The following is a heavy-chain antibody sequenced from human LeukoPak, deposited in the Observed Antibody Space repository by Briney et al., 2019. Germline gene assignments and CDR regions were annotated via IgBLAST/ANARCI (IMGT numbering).Heavy chain of an antibody. CDR2: INTDGSST. CDR1: GFTFSTYW. Sequence: GGSLRLSCAASGFTFSTYWMHWVRQAPGKGLVWVSRINTDGSSTNYADSVKGRFTISRDNAKNTLYLQMNSLRAEDTALYYCAKDIGRYYYDSNPDYWGQGTLVTVSS. CDR3: AKDIGRYYYDSNPDY. J-gene: IGHJ4*02. D-gene: IGHD3-22*01. V-gene: IGHV3-74*01.